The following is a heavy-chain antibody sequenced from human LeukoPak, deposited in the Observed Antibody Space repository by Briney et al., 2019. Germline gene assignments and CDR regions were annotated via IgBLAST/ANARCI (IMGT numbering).Heavy chain of an antibody. V-gene: IGHV3-7*01. CDR1: GFTFSSYG. J-gene: IGHJ6*03. D-gene: IGHD2-15*01. CDR2: IKQDGSEK. Sequence: PGGSLRLSCAASGFTFSSYGMHWVRQAPGKGLEWVANIKQDGSEKYYVDSVKGRFTISRDNAKNSLYLQMSSLRAEDTAVYYCARDYCSGGSCLYYYYYMDVWGKGTTVTVSS. CDR3: ARDYCSGGSCLYYYYYMDV.